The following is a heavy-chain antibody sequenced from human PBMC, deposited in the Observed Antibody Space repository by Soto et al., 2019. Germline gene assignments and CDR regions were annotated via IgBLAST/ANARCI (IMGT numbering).Heavy chain of an antibody. CDR3: TTGGSSLGY. CDR2: MNEDGGTT. J-gene: IGHJ4*02. CDR1: GFSFSSYW. D-gene: IGHD6-6*01. V-gene: IGHV3-74*02. Sequence: EVQLVESGGGLVRPGGSLRLSCAASGFSFSSYWMHWVRQVPGKGLVWVARMNEDGGTTDYADSVKGRFTISRDNSKNTLYLQMNSLRAEDTAIYYCTTGGSSLGYWGQGTLVTVSS.